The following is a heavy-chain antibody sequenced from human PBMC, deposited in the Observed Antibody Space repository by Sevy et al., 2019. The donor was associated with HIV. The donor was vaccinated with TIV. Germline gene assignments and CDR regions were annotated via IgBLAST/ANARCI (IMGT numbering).Heavy chain of an antibody. Sequence: ASVKVSCKASGGTFSSYAISWVRQAPGQGLEWMGGIIPIFGTANYAQKFQDRVTITADESTSTAYMELSSLRSEDTAVYYCASFNYYDSSGSDDAFDIWGQGTMVTVSS. CDR3: ASFNYYDSSGSDDAFDI. CDR1: GGTFSSYA. CDR2: IIPIFGTA. J-gene: IGHJ3*02. D-gene: IGHD3-22*01. V-gene: IGHV1-69*13.